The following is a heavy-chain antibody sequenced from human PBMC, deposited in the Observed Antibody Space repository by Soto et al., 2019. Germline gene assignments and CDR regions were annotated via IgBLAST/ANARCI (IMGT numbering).Heavy chain of an antibody. V-gene: IGHV1-18*01. CDR3: ARVSPSYGSGRNDAFDI. CDR2: ISAYNGNT. Sequence: ASVNFSCKASGYTFTSYGISWVRQAPGQGLEWMGWISAYNGNTNYAQKLQGRVTMTTDTSTSTAYMELRSLRSDDTAVYYCARVSPSYGSGRNDAFDIWGQGTMVTVSS. D-gene: IGHD3-10*01. J-gene: IGHJ3*02. CDR1: GYTFTSYG.